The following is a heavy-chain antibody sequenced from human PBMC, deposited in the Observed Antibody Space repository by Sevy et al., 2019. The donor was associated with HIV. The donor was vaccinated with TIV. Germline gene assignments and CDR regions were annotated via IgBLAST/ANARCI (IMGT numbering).Heavy chain of an antibody. Sequence: ASVKVSCKASGYTFTSYGISWVRQAPGQGLEWMGWISAYNGNTNYAQKLQGRVTMTTDTPTSTAYMELRSLRSDDTAVYYCARDRDYYDSSGYNNFDYWGQGTLVTVSS. J-gene: IGHJ4*02. D-gene: IGHD3-22*01. CDR3: ARDRDYYDSSGYNNFDY. CDR2: ISAYNGNT. CDR1: GYTFTSYG. V-gene: IGHV1-18*01.